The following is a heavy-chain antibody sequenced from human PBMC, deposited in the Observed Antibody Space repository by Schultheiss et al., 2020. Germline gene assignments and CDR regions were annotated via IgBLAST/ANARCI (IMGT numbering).Heavy chain of an antibody. CDR3: ARTAKGYSYGLSDFDY. Sequence: SGPTLVKPTQTLTLTCNFSGFSLSTSGMCVSWIRQPPGKALEWLALIDWDDDKYYSTSLKTRLTISKDTSKNQVVLTMTNMDPVDTATYYCARTAKGYSYGLSDFDYWGQGTLVTVSS. D-gene: IGHD5-18*01. CDR1: GFSLSTSGMC. CDR2: IDWDDDK. J-gene: IGHJ4*02. V-gene: IGHV2-70*01.